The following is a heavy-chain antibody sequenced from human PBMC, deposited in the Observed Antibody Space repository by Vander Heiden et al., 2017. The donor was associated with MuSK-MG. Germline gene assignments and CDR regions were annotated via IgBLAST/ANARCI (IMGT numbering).Heavy chain of an antibody. CDR2: IWYYGSNQ. D-gene: IGHD1-26*01. CDR3: AKDKYSGRYHGFDY. V-gene: IGHV3-33*06. J-gene: IGHJ4*02. CDR1: GFTFSSYG. Sequence: QLQLVESGGGVVQPGRSLRLSCAASGFTFSSYGVHWVRQAPGKGLEWVAVIWYYGSNQYYADCVKGRFTISRDNSKNTLYLQMNSLRAEDTAVYYGAKDKYSGRYHGFDYWGQGTLVTVSS.